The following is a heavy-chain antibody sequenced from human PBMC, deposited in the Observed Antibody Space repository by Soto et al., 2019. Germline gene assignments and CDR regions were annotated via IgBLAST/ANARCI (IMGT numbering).Heavy chain of an antibody. J-gene: IGHJ4*02. D-gene: IGHD5-12*01. CDR1: GGSISSGDYY. CDR2: IYYSGST. Sequence: SETLSLTCTVSGGSISSGDYYWSWIRQPPGKGLEWIGYIYYSGSTYYNPSLKSRVTISVDTSKNQFSLKLSSVTAADTAVYYCSSLPDGYTSGLDYWGQGTLVTVSS. V-gene: IGHV4-30-4*01. CDR3: SSLPDGYTSGLDY.